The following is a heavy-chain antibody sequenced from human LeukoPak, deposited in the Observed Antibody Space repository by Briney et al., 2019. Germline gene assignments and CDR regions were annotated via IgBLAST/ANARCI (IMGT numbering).Heavy chain of an antibody. J-gene: IGHJ5*02. D-gene: IGHD1-26*01. CDR3: ARGGFIVGATDWFDP. CDR2: INPNSGGT. V-gene: IGHV1-2*02. Sequence: ASVKVSCKASGYTFTGYYMHWVRQAPGQGLEWMGWINPNSGGTNYAQKFRGRVTMTRDTSISTAYMELSRLRSDDTAVYYCARGGFIVGATDWFDPWGQGTLVTVSS. CDR1: GYTFTGYY.